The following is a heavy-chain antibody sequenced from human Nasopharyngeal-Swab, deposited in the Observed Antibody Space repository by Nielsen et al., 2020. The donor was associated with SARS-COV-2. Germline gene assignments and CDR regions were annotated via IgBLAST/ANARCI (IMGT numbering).Heavy chain of an antibody. V-gene: IGHV3-30*04. CDR3: ARRGIAVAGSFDY. J-gene: IGHJ4*02. CDR1: GFTFSSYA. D-gene: IGHD6-19*01. Sequence: GESLKISCAASGFTFSSYAMHWVRQAPGKGLEWVAVISYDGSNKYYADSVKGRFTISRDNSKNTLYLQMNSLRAEDTAVYYCARRGIAVAGSFDYWGQGTLVTVSS. CDR2: ISYDGSNK.